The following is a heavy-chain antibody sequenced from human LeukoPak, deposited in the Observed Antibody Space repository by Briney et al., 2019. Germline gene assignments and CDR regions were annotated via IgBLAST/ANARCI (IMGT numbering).Heavy chain of an antibody. CDR1: GFTFSRYA. D-gene: IGHD6-13*01. CDR3: ARDNTIGAADYYFDY. J-gene: IGHJ4*02. CDR2: VASDGNGK. Sequence: GGSLRLSCAASGFTFSRYAMHWVCQAPGKGLEWVAVVASDGNGKHHADSVKGRFTISRDNSKNTLYLQMNSLRADDTAVYYCARDNTIGAADYYFDYWGQGTLVTVSS. V-gene: IGHV3-30*04.